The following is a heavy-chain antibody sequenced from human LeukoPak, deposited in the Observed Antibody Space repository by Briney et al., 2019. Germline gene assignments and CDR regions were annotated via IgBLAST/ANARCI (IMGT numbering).Heavy chain of an antibody. CDR2: ITWDSGKI. CDR1: GFTFDDYA. Sequence: PGGSLRLSCVASGFTFDDYAMHWVRQALGKGLEWVSGITWDSGKIDYADSVKGRFIISRDNAQNSLHLQMHSLTPEDTAFYYCAKASEITVTGAYFDKWGQGTLVAVSS. D-gene: IGHD6-19*01. CDR3: AKASEITVTGAYFDK. V-gene: IGHV3-9*01. J-gene: IGHJ4*02.